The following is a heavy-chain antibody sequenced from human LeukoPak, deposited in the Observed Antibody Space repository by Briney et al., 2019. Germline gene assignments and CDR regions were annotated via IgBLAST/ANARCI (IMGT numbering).Heavy chain of an antibody. CDR2: ISAYNGNT. Sequence: ASVKVSCKASGYTFTSYGISWVRQAPGQGLEWMGWISAYNGNTNYAQKLQGRVTMTTDTSTSTAYMELRSLRSDDTAVYYCARDSHGDYVNWFDPWGQGTLVTVSS. V-gene: IGHV1-18*01. D-gene: IGHD4-17*01. CDR1: GYTFTSYG. CDR3: ARDSHGDYVNWFDP. J-gene: IGHJ5*02.